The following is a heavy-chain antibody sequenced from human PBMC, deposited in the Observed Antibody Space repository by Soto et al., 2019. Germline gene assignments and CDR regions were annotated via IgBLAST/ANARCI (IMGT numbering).Heavy chain of an antibody. CDR1: GFTFSSYA. V-gene: IGHV3-30-3*01. Sequence: GGSLRLSCAASGFTFSSYAMHWVRQAPGKGLEWVGVISYDGSNKYYADSVRGRFTISGDNSKNTLYLQMNSLRAEDTAVYYCARDQYDYVWGSYRSDYYYGMDVWGQGTTVTVSS. D-gene: IGHD3-16*02. CDR3: ARDQYDYVWGSYRSDYYYGMDV. J-gene: IGHJ6*02. CDR2: ISYDGSNK.